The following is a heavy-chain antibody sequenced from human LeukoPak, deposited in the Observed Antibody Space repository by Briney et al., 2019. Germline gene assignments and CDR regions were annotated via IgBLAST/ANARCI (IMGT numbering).Heavy chain of an antibody. D-gene: IGHD2-2*01. V-gene: IGHV4-31*03. CDR1: GGSISSGGYY. CDR2: IYYSGST. CDR3: ERAKVPPHSYYGMEV. J-gene: IGHJ6*02. Sequence: SQTLSLTCTVSGGSISSGGYYWSWIRQHPGKGLEWFGYIYYSGSTYYNPSLKSRVTISVDTSKNQFSLKLSSVTAADTAVYYCERAKVPPHSYYGMEVWGQGTTVTVSS.